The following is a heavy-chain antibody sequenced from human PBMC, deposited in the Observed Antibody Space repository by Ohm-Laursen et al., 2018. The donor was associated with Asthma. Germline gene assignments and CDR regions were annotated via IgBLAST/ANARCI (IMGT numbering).Heavy chain of an antibody. CDR1: GGSVSSGSYY. CDR3: ARVDVGATSHFDY. CDR2: IYYSGST. J-gene: IGHJ4*02. Sequence: GTLSLTCTVSGGSVSSGSYYWSWIRQPPGKGLEWIGYIYYSGSTNYNPSLKSRVTISVDTSKNQFSLKLSSVTAADTAVYYCARVDVGATSHFDYWGQGTLVTVSS. D-gene: IGHD1-26*01. V-gene: IGHV4-61*01.